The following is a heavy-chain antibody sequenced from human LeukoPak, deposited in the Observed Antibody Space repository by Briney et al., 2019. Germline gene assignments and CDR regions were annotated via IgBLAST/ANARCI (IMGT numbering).Heavy chain of an antibody. V-gene: IGHV1-46*01. CDR1: GYTFTSYY. CDR3: ARDRTRPPYYYDNSGYYPIDY. D-gene: IGHD3-22*01. J-gene: IGHJ4*02. CDR2: INPRGGST. Sequence: ASVKVSCKASGYTFTSYYMHWVRQAPGQGLEWMGIINPRGGSTSYAQKFQGRVTMTRDMSTSTVYMELSSLRSDDTAVYYCARDRTRPPYYYDNSGYYPIDYWGQGTLVTVSS.